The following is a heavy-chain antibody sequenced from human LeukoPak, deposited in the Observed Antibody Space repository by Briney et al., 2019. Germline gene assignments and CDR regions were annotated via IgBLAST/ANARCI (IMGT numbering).Heavy chain of an antibody. CDR2: IYHSGST. J-gene: IGHJ3*02. Sequence: SETLSLTCAVSGGSISSSNWGSWGRQPPGKGLGGIGEIYHSGSTNYKPSLKSPVTISVDKSKNHFSLRLSSVTAADTAVYYCAKYPNPYDDFDIWGQGTMVTVSS. D-gene: IGHD2-2*01. CDR1: GGSISSSNW. CDR3: AKYPNPYDDFDI. V-gene: IGHV4-4*02.